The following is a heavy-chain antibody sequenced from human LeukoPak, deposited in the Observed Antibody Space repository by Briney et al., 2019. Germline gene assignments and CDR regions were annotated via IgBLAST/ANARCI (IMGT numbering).Heavy chain of an antibody. CDR1: GYTFTGYY. V-gene: IGHV1-2*02. J-gene: IGHJ4*02. CDR3: ARARQEYSSGWYRGGTYYFDY. D-gene: IGHD6-19*01. CDR2: INPNSGGT. Sequence: EASVKVSCKASGYTFTGYYMHWVRQAPGQGLEWMGWINPNSGGTNYAQKFQGRVTMTRDTSISTAYMELSSLRSEDTAVYYCARARQEYSSGWYRGGTYYFDYWGQGTLVTVSS.